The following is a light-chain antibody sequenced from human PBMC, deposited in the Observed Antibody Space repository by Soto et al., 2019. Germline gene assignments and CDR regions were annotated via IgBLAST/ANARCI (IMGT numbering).Light chain of an antibody. J-gene: IGLJ1*01. CDR2: AVN. Sequence: QSALTQPASLSGSPGQSVTISCTGPRRAFSDSNFISLYQLSPGKAPRLLIDAVNPGPSGVSKRFSGSKAGNTASLTISGVLDDDEADYFCASFGSGTILVFGSGTKVTVL. CDR1: RRAFSDSNF. V-gene: IGLV2-14*01. CDR3: ASFGSGTILV.